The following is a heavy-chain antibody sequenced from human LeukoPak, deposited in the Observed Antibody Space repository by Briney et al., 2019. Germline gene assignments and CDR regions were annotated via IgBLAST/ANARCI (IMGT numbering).Heavy chain of an antibody. CDR3: ARGPGLYYYYYYYMDV. D-gene: IGHD4/OR15-4a*01. V-gene: IGHV4-38-2*01. CDR2: INDSGST. J-gene: IGHJ6*03. Sequence: SETLSLTCAVSGYSISSGYYWGWIRQPPGKGLEWIGEINDSGSTNYNPSLKSRVTISVDTSKKQFSLKLNSVTAADTAVYYCARGPGLYYYYYYYMDVWGKGTTVTISS. CDR1: GYSISSGYY.